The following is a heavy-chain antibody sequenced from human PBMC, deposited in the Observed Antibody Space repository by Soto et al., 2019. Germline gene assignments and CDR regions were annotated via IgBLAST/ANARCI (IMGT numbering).Heavy chain of an antibody. CDR1: GGTFSSYA. D-gene: IGHD5-12*01. V-gene: IGHV1-69*06. CDR2: IIPIFGTA. Sequence: SVKVSCKASGGTFSSYAISWVRQAPGQGLEWMGGIIPIFGTANYAQKFQGRVTITADKSTSTAYMELSSLRSEDTAVYYCTRGNVIVATMRICWFDPWGQGTLVTVSS. CDR3: TRGNVIVATMRICWFDP. J-gene: IGHJ5*02.